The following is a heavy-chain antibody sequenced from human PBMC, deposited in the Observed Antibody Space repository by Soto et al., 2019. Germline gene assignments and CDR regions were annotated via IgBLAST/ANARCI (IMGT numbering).Heavy chain of an antibody. J-gene: IGHJ4*02. D-gene: IGHD2-15*01. V-gene: IGHV1-8*01. CDR1: GNTFTNSD. Sequence: ASVKVSCKASGNTFTNSDINWVRQAPGQGLEWMGWMNPDSGHAAYAQKFQGRVTLTTSTSTSTVYMEMRSLGSEDTAVYYCARRPHCSGGICYYGLDNWGQGTLVTVSS. CDR2: MNPDSGHA. CDR3: ARRPHCSGGICYYGLDN.